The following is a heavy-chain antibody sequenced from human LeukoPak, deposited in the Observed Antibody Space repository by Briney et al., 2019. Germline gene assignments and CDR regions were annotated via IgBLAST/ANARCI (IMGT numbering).Heavy chain of an antibody. V-gene: IGHV3-53*01. CDR3: PSVGMGARKYFSDPFHY. J-gene: IGHJ4*02. D-gene: IGHD3-16*01. CDR1: VHTGSRNY. Sequence: PGGSLRLSCTPSVHTGSRNYTSGVRQAPGKGLEWVSILYSAGATYYADSVRGRFTISRDSSKNTVCLQMNSLRAEDTAVYYCPSVGMGARKYFSDPFHYWGQGTLVTVSS. CDR2: LYSAGAT.